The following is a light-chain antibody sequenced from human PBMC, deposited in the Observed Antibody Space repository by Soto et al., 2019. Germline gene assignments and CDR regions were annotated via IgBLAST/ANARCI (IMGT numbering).Light chain of an antibody. CDR1: QSISSY. Sequence: DIQMTQSPSSLSASVGDRVTITCRASQSISSYLNWYQKKPGKATKLLIYAASSLQSRVPSRVSGSGSGTDFTRTISSLQPEDFATYYCQQSYSTQITFGQGTRLEIK. CDR3: QQSYSTQIT. J-gene: IGKJ5*01. V-gene: IGKV1-39*01. CDR2: AAS.